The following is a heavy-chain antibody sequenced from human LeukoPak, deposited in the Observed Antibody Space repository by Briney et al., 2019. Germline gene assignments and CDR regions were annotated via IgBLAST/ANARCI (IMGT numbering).Heavy chain of an antibody. V-gene: IGHV1-18*01. CDR1: GYTFTRYG. Sequence: ASVKVSCKASGYTFTRYGISWVRQAPGQGLEWMGWISDHTGNTKYAQKVQGRVTMTTDTSTSTAYMELRSLRSDDTAVYYCAREASGAPGTREFDYWGQGTLVTVSS. CDR3: AREASGAPGTREFDY. CDR2: ISDHTGNT. J-gene: IGHJ4*02. D-gene: IGHD6-13*01.